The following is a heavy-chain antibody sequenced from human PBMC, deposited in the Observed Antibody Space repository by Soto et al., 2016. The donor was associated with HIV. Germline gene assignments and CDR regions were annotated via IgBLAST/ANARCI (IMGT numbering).Heavy chain of an antibody. CDR2: IYYSGST. Sequence: QPQLQEPGPGLVKPAETLSLSCTVSGDSIRSSSFFWAWIRQPPGKGLEWIGSIYYSGSTYYNPSLKSRVTISVDTSKNQFSLKLRSVTATDTAVYYCAISRRDGYYDSSGYYTKFVDYWGQGTLVTVSS. CDR1: GDSIRSSSFF. D-gene: IGHD3-22*01. CDR3: AISRRDGYYDSSGYYTKFVDY. V-gene: IGHV4-39*01. J-gene: IGHJ4*02.